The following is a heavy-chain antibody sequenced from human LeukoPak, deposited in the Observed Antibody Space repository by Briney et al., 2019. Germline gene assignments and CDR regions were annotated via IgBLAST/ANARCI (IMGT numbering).Heavy chain of an antibody. CDR2: IFYSGST. D-gene: IGHD2-15*01. V-gene: IGHV4-61*01. CDR1: GGSVSTGTYF. Sequence: KTSEALSLTCTVSGGSVSTGTYFWSWIRQPPGKGLEWIGEIFYSGSTNYNPSLKSRVTISVDTSKNQFSLKLSSVTAADTAVYYCARRGGVVVVAATEAASNWFDPWGQGTLVTVSS. J-gene: IGHJ5*02. CDR3: ARRGGVVVVAATEAASNWFDP.